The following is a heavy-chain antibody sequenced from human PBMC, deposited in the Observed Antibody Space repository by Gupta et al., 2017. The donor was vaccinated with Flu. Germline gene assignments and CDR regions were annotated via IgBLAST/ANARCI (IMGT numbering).Heavy chain of an antibody. V-gene: IGHV3-21*01. CDR3: ARARTTIFGVVIIMGGMDV. D-gene: IGHD3-3*01. J-gene: IGHJ6*02. Sequence: EVQLVESGGGLVKPGGSLRLSCAASGFSFSSYSMNWVRQAPGKGLEWVSSISSNNNIYYADSVKGRFSISRDNAKNSLFLQLNSLRVEDTAVDYCARARTTIFGVVIIMGGMDVWGQGTTVTVSS. CDR1: GFSFSSYS. CDR2: ISSNNNI.